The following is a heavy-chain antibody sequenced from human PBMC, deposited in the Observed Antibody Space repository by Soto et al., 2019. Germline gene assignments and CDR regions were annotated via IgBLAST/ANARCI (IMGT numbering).Heavy chain of an antibody. CDR3: ARHLYVGRYYYYSMDV. V-gene: IGHV3-21*01. D-gene: IGHD2-8*01. Sequence: GGSLRLSCAASGFTFSSYSMNWVRQAPGKGLEWVSSISSSSSYIYYADSVKGRFTISRDNAKNSLYLQMNSLRAEDTAVYYCARHLYVGRYYYYSMDVWGQGTTVTVSS. J-gene: IGHJ6*02. CDR1: GFTFSSYS. CDR2: ISSSSSYI.